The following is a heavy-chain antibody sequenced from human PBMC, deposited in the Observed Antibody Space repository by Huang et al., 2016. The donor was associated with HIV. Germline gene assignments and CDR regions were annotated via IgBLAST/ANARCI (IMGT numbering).Heavy chain of an antibody. J-gene: IGHJ4*02. CDR1: GFTVSTNY. Sequence: EVQLVESGGGLIQPGGSLRLSCAASGFTVSTNYMTWVRQAPGKGREWDALMYSGVTTYYADPVKGRFTISRDDSENTRYLHMASLGAGDTAVYYCAKEGDTGAALGYWGQGTLVTVS. CDR2: MYSGVTT. V-gene: IGHV3-53*01. D-gene: IGHD2-8*02. CDR3: AKEGDTGAALGY.